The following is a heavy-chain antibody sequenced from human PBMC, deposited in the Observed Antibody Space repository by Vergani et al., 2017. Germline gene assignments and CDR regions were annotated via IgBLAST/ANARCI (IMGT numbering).Heavy chain of an antibody. Sequence: EVQLVESGGGLVQPGGSLRLSCAASGFTFSSYSMNWVRQAPGKGLEWVSYISSSSSTIYYADSVKGRFTISRDNAKNSLYLQMNSLRAEDTAVYYCARDWWSSGWYSTLYYYGMDVWGQGP. CDR2: ISSSSSTI. D-gene: IGHD6-19*01. CDR1: GFTFSSYS. CDR3: ARDWWSSGWYSTLYYYGMDV. V-gene: IGHV3-48*01. J-gene: IGHJ6*02.